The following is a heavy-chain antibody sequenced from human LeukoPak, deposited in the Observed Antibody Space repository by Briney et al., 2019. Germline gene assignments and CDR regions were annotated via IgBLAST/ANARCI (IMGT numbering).Heavy chain of an antibody. J-gene: IGHJ3*02. CDR2: IYHSGST. V-gene: IGHV4-4*09. CDR3: ARFSGSNAFDI. Sequence: SETLSLTCTVSGGSISSYYWNWIRQPPGKGLEWIGNIYHSGSTNYNPSLKSRVITSVDTSKNQLSLKLSSVTAADTAVYYCARFSGSNAFDIWGQGTMVTVSS. D-gene: IGHD3-22*01. CDR1: GGSISSYY.